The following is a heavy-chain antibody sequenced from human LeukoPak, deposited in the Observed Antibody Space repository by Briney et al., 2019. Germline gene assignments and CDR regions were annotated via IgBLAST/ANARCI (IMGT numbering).Heavy chain of an antibody. Sequence: ASVKVSCKASGYTFTGYYMHWVRQAPGQGLEWMGIINPSGGSTSYAQKFQGRVTMSVDTSKNQFSLKLSSVTAADTAVYYCARHGGIAVAPFDYWGQGTLVTVSS. CDR2: INPSGGST. D-gene: IGHD6-19*01. CDR1: GYTFTGYY. V-gene: IGHV1-46*01. J-gene: IGHJ4*02. CDR3: ARHGGIAVAPFDY.